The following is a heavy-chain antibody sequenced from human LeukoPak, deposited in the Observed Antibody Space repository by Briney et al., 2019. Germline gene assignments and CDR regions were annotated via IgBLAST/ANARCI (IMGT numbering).Heavy chain of an antibody. CDR2: FDPEDGET. J-gene: IGHJ6*02. D-gene: IGHD2-15*01. CDR1: GYTLTELS. CDR3: TTGNPPTYCSGGSCYSSYYYYGMDV. V-gene: IGHV1-24*01. Sequence: GASVKVSCKVSGYTLTELSMHWVRQAPGKGLEWMGGFDPEDGETIYAQKFQGRVTMTEDTSTDTAYMELSSLRSEDTAVYYCTTGNPPTYCSGGSCYSSYYYYGMDVWGQGTTVTVSS.